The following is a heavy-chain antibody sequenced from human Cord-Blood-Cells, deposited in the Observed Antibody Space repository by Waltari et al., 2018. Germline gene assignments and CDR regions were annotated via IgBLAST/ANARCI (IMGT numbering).Heavy chain of an antibody. CDR1: GYTFTGYY. CDR2: INPNSVGT. V-gene: IGHV1-2*02. J-gene: IGHJ4*02. CDR3: ATPTGDFHLIDY. Sequence: QVQLVQSGAEVKKPGASVKVSCKASGYTFTGYYMHWLRQAPGQGLEWMGWINPNSVGTNYAQKFQGRVTMTRDTSISTAYMELSRLRSDDTAVYYCATPTGDFHLIDYWGQGTLVTVSS. D-gene: IGHD7-27*01.